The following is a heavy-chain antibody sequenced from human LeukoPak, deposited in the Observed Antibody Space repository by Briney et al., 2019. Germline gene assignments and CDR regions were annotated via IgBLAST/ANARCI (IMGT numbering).Heavy chain of an antibody. V-gene: IGHV3-21*01. CDR3: ARDLYYGSGFAFYY. Sequence: PGGSLRLSCAASGFTFSTYSMNWVRQAPGKGLEWVSSISSGSTYIYYADSLKGRFTISRDNAKNSLYLQMNSLRAEDTAVYYCARDLYYGSGFAFYYWGQGTLVTVSS. CDR2: ISSGSTYI. CDR1: GFTFSTYS. J-gene: IGHJ4*02. D-gene: IGHD3-10*01.